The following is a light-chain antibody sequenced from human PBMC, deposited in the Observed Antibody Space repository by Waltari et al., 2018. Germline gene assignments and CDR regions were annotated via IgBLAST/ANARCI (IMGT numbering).Light chain of an antibody. CDR3: QQYYSYPDT. CDR2: AAS. V-gene: IGKV1-8*01. J-gene: IGKJ4*01. CDR1: QGISSY. Sequence: AIRMTQSPSSFSASTGDRVPITCRASQGISSYLAWYQQKPGKAPKLLIYAASTLQSGVPSRFSGSGSGTDFTLTISCLQSEDFATYYCQQYYSYPDTFGGGTKVEIK.